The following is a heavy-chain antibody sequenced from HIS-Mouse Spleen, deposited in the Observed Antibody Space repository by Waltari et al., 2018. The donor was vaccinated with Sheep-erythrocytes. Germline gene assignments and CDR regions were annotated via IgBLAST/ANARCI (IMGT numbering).Heavy chain of an antibody. J-gene: IGHJ4*02. D-gene: IGHD5-12*01. Sequence: EVQLVQSGAEVKKPGESLKISCKGSGYSFTSYWIGWVRQMPGKGLEWMGIIYPGDSAARYSPFFQGKVSIAADKSISSAYVQWSSLNASDTAMYYCARLFYVEMVATTLCDYWGQGTLVTVSS. CDR2: IYPGDSAA. V-gene: IGHV5-51*01. CDR3: ARLFYVEMVATTLCDY. CDR1: GYSFTSYW.